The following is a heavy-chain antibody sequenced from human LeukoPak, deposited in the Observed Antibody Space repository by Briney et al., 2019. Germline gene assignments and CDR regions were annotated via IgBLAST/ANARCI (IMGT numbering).Heavy chain of an antibody. CDR2: ISSSSSTI. J-gene: IGHJ4*02. V-gene: IGHV3-48*02. CDR3: ARDRSGGYYGNSDY. Sequence: PGGSLRLSCAASGFTFSSYSMKWVRQAPGKGLEWVSYISSSSSTIYYADSVKGRFTISRDNAKSSLYLQLDSLRDDDTAVYYCARDRSGGYYGNSDYWGQGTLVTVSS. CDR1: GFTFSSYS. D-gene: IGHD3-22*01.